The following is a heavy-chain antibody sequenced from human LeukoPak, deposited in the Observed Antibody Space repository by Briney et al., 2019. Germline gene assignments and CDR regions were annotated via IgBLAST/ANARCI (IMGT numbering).Heavy chain of an antibody. Sequence: ASVKVSCKASGYTFTGYYMHWVRQAPGQGLEWMGWINPKSGGTNYAQKFQGRVTMTRDTSISTAYMELSRLRSDDTAVYYCARNNQHDYWGQGTLVTVSS. V-gene: IGHV1-2*02. J-gene: IGHJ4*02. CDR2: INPKSGGT. D-gene: IGHD1/OR15-1a*01. CDR1: GYTFTGYY. CDR3: ARNNQHDY.